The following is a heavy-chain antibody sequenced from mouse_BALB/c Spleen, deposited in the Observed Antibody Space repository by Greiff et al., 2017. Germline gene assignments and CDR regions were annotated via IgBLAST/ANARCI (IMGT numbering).Heavy chain of an antibody. CDR2: ISSGGSYT. V-gene: IGHV5-9-4*01. J-gene: IGHJ2*01. CDR1: GFTFSSYA. Sequence: EVQRVESGGGLVKPGGSLKLSCAASGFTFSSYAMSWVRQSPEKRLEWVAEISSGGSYTYYPDTVTGRFTISRDNAKNTLYLEMSSLRSEDTAMYYCARDGILRFDYWGQGTTLTVSS. D-gene: IGHD1-1*01. CDR3: ARDGILRFDY.